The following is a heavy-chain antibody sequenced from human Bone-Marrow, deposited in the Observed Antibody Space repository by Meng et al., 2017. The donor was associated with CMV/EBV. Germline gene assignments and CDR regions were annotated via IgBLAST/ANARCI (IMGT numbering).Heavy chain of an antibody. CDR1: GFTFSSYA. D-gene: IGHD6-19*01. V-gene: IGHV3-21*01. CDR2: ISSSSSYI. J-gene: IGHJ4*02. Sequence: GESLKISCAASGFTFSSYAMSWVRQAPGKGLEWVSSISSSSSYIYYTDSVKGRFTISRDNAKNSLNLQMNSLRAEDTAVYYCARGFPTQWLVLDYWGQGTLVTVSS. CDR3: ARGFPTQWLVLDY.